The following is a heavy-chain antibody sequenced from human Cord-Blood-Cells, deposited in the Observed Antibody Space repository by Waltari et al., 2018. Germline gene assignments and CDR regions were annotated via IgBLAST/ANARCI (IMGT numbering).Heavy chain of an antibody. J-gene: IGHJ4*02. CDR2: IYYSGRT. D-gene: IGHD6-13*01. CDR3: ARHSSSWFDY. Sequence: QLQLQESGPGLVKPSETLSLTCTVSGGSISSSSYYWGWIRQPPGKGLEWIGSIYYSGRTYYNPSLKSRVTISVDTSKNQFSLKLSSVTAADTAVYYCARHSSSWFDYWGQGTLVTVSS. V-gene: IGHV4-39*01. CDR1: GGSISSSSYY.